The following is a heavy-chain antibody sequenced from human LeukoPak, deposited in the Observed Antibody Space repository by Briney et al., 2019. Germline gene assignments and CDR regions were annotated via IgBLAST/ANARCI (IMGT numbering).Heavy chain of an antibody. CDR2: ISHDGNNK. J-gene: IGHJ6*02. V-gene: IGHV3-30*18. CDR1: GITFSTYG. D-gene: IGHD6-13*01. Sequence: GGSLRLSCAASGITFSTYGMYWVGQAPGKGLEGGAVISHDGNNKYYADSVKGRFTISRDNSKNTLYLQMNSLRAEDTAVYYCANAGRDSSSTISCGMDVWGQGTTVTVSS. CDR3: ANAGRDSSSTISCGMDV.